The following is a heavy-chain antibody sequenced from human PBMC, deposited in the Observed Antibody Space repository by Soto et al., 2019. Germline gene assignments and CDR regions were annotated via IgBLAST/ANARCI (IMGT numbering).Heavy chain of an antibody. Sequence: LGESLKISCKGSGYSFTSYWIGWVRQMPGKGLEWMGIIYPGDSDTRYSPSFQGQVAISADKFISTAYLQWSSLKASDTAMYYCASSVAWRNPDAFDTWGQGTMVTVSS. D-gene: IGHD4-4*01. CDR1: GYSFTSYW. V-gene: IGHV5-51*01. CDR2: IYPGDSDT. J-gene: IGHJ3*02. CDR3: ASSVAWRNPDAFDT.